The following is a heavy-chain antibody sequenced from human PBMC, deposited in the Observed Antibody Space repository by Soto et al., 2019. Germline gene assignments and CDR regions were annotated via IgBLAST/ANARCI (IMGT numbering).Heavy chain of an antibody. CDR1: GYTFTGYY. D-gene: IGHD5-12*01. CDR3: AKANSGDDDEFDY. J-gene: IGHJ4*02. Sequence: ASVKVSCKASGYTFTGYYMHWVRQAPGQGLEWMGWINPKSGGTDYAQKFQGRVTMTRDTSSSSAYMELSSLRSDDTAVYYCAKANSGDDDEFDYWGQGTKVTVYS. V-gene: IGHV1-2*02. CDR2: INPKSGGT.